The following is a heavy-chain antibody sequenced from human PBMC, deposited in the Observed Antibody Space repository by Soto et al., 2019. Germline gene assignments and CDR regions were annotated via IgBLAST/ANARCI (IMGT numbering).Heavy chain of an antibody. D-gene: IGHD3-22*01. CDR3: ARELGFYDSSGYFVRNYFDY. CDR2: IIPIFGTA. CDR1: GGTFSSYA. V-gene: IGHV1-69*01. J-gene: IGHJ4*02. Sequence: QVQLVQSGAEVKKPGSSVKVSCKASGGTFSSYAISWVRQAPGQGIEWMGGIIPIFGTANYAQKFQGRVTITADESTSTAYMELSSLRSEDTAVYYCARELGFYDSSGYFVRNYFDYWGQGTLVTVSS.